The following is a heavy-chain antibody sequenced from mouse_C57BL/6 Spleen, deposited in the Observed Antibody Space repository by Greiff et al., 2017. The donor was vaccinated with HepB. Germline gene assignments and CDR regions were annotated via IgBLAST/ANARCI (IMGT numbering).Heavy chain of an antibody. CDR3: ARRDYGSSYWYFDV. CDR2: IYPGDGDT. D-gene: IGHD1-1*01. CDR1: GYAFSSYW. Sequence: QVQLQQSGAELVKPGASVKISCKASGYAFSSYWMNWVKQGPGKGLEWIGQIYPGDGDTNYNGKFKGKATLTADKSSSTAYMQLSSLTSEDSAVYFCARRDYGSSYWYFDVWGTGTTVTVSS. J-gene: IGHJ1*03. V-gene: IGHV1-80*01.